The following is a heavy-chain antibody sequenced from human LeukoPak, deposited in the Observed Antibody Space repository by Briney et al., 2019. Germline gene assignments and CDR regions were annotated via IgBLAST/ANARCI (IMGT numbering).Heavy chain of an antibody. CDR1: TFTFSSYA. D-gene: IGHD2-15*01. CDR3: AKAPVTSCRGAFCYPFDS. Sequence: GGSLRLSCAASTFTFSSYAMHWVRQAPGKGLEWVTVISSDGSNKYYADSVRGRFTISRDNSRNTMYLQMNSLRAEDAAVYYCAKAPVTSCRGAFCYPFDSWGQGTLVTVSS. V-gene: IGHV3-30*04. J-gene: IGHJ4*02. CDR2: ISSDGSNK.